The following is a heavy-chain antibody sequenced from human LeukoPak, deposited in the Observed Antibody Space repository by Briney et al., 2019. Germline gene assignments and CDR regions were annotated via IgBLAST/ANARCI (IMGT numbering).Heavy chain of an antibody. CDR3: ARVGRGDHTWGSYSFDY. V-gene: IGHV4-59*01. J-gene: IGHJ4*02. CDR2: ISYSGNT. D-gene: IGHD1-26*01. CDR1: GDFISSCY. Sequence: PSETLSPTCTVSGDFISSCYWSWIRQPPGKGLEWIGYISYSGNTNHNPSLKNRVTISIDTSNNHFSLRLTSVTAADTAVYYCARVGRGDHTWGSYSFDYWGRGTLVTVSS.